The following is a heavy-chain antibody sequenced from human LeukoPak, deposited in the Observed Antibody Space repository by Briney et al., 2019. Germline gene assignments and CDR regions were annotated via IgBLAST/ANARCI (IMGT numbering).Heavy chain of an antibody. D-gene: IGHD2-15*01. J-gene: IGHJ4*02. CDR1: GYTFTSYG. Sequence: ASVKVSCKASGYTFTSYGISWVRQAPGQGLEWMGIINPSGGNTNYAQKFQGRVTMTRDTSTSTVYMELSSLRSEDTAVYHCARSVGYCSGGSCYSFGLWGQGTLVTVSS. CDR3: ARSVGYCSGGSCYSFGL. CDR2: INPSGGNT. V-gene: IGHV1-46*01.